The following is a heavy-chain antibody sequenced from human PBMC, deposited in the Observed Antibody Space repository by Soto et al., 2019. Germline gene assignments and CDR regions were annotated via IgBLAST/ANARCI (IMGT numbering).Heavy chain of an antibody. CDR1: GFTFSSYA. D-gene: IGHD2-8*01. V-gene: IGHV3-23*01. CDR3: ASRVLGLSQEYYYYYMDV. CDR2: ISGSGGST. Sequence: EVQLLESGGGLVQPGGSLRLSCAASGFTFSSYAMSWVRQAPGKGLEWVSAISGSGGSTYYADSVKGRFTISRDNSKNTLNLQMNSLRAEDTAVYYCASRVLGLSQEYYYYYMDVWGKGTTVTVSS. J-gene: IGHJ6*03.